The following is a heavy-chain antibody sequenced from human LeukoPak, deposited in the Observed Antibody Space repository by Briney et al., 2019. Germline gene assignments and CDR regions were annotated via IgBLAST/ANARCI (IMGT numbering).Heavy chain of an antibody. CDR2: IYYSGST. J-gene: IGHJ4*02. D-gene: IGHD3-3*01. V-gene: IGHV4-30-4*08. CDR3: ATSTIFGVVMEFDY. CDR1: GGSISSGDYY. Sequence: SETLSLTCTVSGGSISSGDYYWSWIRQPPGKGLEWIGYIYYSGSTYYNPSLKSRVTISLDTSKNQFSLKLSSVTAADTAVYYCATSTIFGVVMEFDYWGQGTLVTVSS.